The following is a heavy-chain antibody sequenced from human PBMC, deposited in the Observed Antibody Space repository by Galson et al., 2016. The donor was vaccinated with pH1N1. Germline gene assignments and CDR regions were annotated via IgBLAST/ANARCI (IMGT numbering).Heavy chain of an antibody. J-gene: IGHJ4*02. CDR2: IEDGGGGT. CDR1: GFTFNNYA. CDR3: AKADHIWASYFDY. Sequence: SLRLSCAASGFTFNNYAMSWVRQALGKGLEWVSGIEDGGGGTEYADSVKGRFTISRDNSKNTLSLQMNSLRAEDTAVYFCAKADHIWASYFDYWGQGTLVTVSS. D-gene: IGHD2-21*01. V-gene: IGHV3-23*01.